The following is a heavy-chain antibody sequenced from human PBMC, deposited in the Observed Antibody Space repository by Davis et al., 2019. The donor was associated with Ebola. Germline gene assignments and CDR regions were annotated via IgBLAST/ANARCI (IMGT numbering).Heavy chain of an antibody. CDR3: ARDFSGSYWGIDY. J-gene: IGHJ4*02. CDR1: GFTFSSYG. CDR2: IRYDGSNK. V-gene: IGHV3-30*02. D-gene: IGHD1-26*01. Sequence: GGSLRLSCAASGFTFSSYGMHWVRQAPGKGLEWVAFIRYDGSNKYYADSVKGRFTISRDNSKSPLYLQMNSLRAEDTAVYYCARDFSGSYWGIDYWGQGTLVTVSS.